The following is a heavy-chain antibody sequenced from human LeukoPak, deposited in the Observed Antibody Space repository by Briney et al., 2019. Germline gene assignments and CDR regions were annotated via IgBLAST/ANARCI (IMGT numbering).Heavy chain of an antibody. CDR3: ARGIVVPAENWFDP. D-gene: IGHD2-2*01. CDR2: IYTSGST. V-gene: IGHV4-4*07. Sequence: SETLSLTCTVSGGSISSYYWSWIRQPAGKGLEWIGRIYTSGSTNYNPSLKSRVTMSVDTSKNQFSLKLSSVTAADTAVYYCARGIVVPAENWFDPWGQGTLVTVSS. CDR1: GGSISSYY. J-gene: IGHJ5*02.